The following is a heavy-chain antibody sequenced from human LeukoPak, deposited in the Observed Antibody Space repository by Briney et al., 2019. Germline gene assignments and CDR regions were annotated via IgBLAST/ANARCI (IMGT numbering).Heavy chain of an antibody. CDR2: MYPSGST. CDR1: GGSISSYY. V-gene: IGHV4-4*07. J-gene: IGHJ5*02. Sequence: SETLSLTCTVSGGSISSYYWSWIRQPAGKGLEWIGRMYPSGSTDYNPSLKSRVTISVDTSKNQFSLKLSSVTAADTAVYYCARGYSSSWYSWFDPWGQGTLVTVSS. D-gene: IGHD6-13*01. CDR3: ARGYSSSWYSWFDP.